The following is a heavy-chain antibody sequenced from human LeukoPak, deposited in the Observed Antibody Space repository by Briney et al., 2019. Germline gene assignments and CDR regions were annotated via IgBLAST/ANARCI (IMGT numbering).Heavy chain of an antibody. V-gene: IGHV3-23*01. J-gene: IGHJ4*02. Sequence: YPGGSLRLSCAASGFTFSSYAMSWVRQARGEGLERVSAISGSGGSTYYADSVKGRFTISRDNSKNTLYLQMNSLRAEDTAVYYCAKIHQGVVTATFDYWGQGTLVTVSS. CDR2: ISGSGGST. D-gene: IGHD2-21*02. CDR3: AKIHQGVVTATFDY. CDR1: GFTFSSYA.